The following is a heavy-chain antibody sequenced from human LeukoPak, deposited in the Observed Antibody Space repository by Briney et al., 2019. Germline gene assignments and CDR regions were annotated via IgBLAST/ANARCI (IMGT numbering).Heavy chain of an antibody. CDR3: ARDPGSSSSPFDY. V-gene: IGHV1-2*02. J-gene: IGHJ4*02. Sequence: ASVKVSCKVSGYTFTDYYMHWVQQAPGQGLEWMGWINPNSGGTNYAQKFQGRVTMTRDTSISTAYMELSRLRPDDTAVYYCARDPGSSSSPFDYWGQGTLVTVSS. CDR1: GYTFTDYY. CDR2: INPNSGGT. D-gene: IGHD6-6*01.